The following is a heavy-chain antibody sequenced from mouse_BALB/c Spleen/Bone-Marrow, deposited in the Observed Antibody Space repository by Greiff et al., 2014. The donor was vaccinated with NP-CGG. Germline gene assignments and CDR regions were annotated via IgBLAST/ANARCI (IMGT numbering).Heavy chain of an antibody. D-gene: IGHD1-2*01. CDR2: INPDSSTI. CDR3: ERHHYYGYVDY. CDR1: GFDFSRYW. V-gene: IGHV4-1*02. J-gene: IGHJ1*01. Sequence: EVMLVESGGGLVQPGGSLKLSCAASGFDFSRYWMSWVRQAPGKGLEWIGEINPDSSTINYTPYLKDKFIISRDNAKNTLYMQMSKVRTENTALYYGERHHYYGYVDYWGEGTTVTVSS.